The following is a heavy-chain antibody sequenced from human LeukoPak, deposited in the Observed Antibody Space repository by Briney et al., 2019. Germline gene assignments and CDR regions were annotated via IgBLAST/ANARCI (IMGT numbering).Heavy chain of an antibody. J-gene: IGHJ4*02. CDR3: ARARLNIAAAGWSYYFDY. Sequence: GGSLRLSCAASGFTVSSNYMSWVRQAPGKGLEWVANIKQDGSEKYYVDSVKGRFTISRDNAKNSLYLQMNSLRAEDTAVYYCARARLNIAAAGWSYYFDYWGQGTLVTVSS. V-gene: IGHV3-7*01. CDR2: IKQDGSEK. D-gene: IGHD6-13*01. CDR1: GFTVSSNY.